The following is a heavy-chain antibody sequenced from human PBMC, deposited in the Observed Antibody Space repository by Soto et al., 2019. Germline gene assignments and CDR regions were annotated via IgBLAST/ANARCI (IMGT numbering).Heavy chain of an antibody. V-gene: IGHV4-59*08. CDR1: GVSISSYF. CDR2: IYYSGST. J-gene: IGHJ4*02. Sequence: SETLSLTCTVSGVSISSYFWSWIRQPPGKGLEWIGYIYYSGSTDYDPSLKSRVTISVDTSKNQFSLNLNSVTAADTAVYYCARHDGYCSGGSCSYYSYWGPGTLVTVSS. CDR3: ARHDGYCSGGSCSYYSY. D-gene: IGHD2-15*01.